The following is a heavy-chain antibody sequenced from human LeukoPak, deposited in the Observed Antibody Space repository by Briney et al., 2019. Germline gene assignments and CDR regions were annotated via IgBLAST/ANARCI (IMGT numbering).Heavy chain of an antibody. CDR1: GGSISSYY. V-gene: IGHV4-4*07. CDR3: ARDLLRFLEWFHYYMDV. J-gene: IGHJ6*03. D-gene: IGHD3-3*01. Sequence: SETLSLTCTVSGGSISSYYWSWIRQPAGKGLEWIGRIYTSGSTNYNPSLKSRVTMSVDTSKNQFSPKLSSVTAADTAVYYCARDLLRFLEWFHYYMDVWGKGTTVTVSS. CDR2: IYTSGST.